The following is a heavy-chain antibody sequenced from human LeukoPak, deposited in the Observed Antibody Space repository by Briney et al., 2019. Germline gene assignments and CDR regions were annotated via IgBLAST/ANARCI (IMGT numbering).Heavy chain of an antibody. V-gene: IGHV4-34*01. CDR1: GGSFSGYY. D-gene: IGHD2-2*01. J-gene: IGHJ6*03. Sequence: PSETLSLTCAVYGGSFSGYYWSWLRQPPGKGLEWIGEINHSGSTNYNPSLKSRVTISVDTSKNQFSLKLSSVTAADTAVYYCAREGYPRRYCSSTSCRSGYYYMDVWGKGTTVTVSS. CDR3: AREGYPRRYCSSTSCRSGYYYMDV. CDR2: INHSGST.